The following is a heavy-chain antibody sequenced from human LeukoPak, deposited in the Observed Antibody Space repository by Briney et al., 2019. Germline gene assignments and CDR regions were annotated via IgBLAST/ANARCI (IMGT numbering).Heavy chain of an antibody. Sequence: GASVKVSCKASGYTFTGYYMHWVRQAPGQGLEWMGWINPNSGGTNYAQKFQGRVTMTRDTSISTAYMELSRLRSDDTAVYYCARDEYCYDSSGLRANWFDPWGQETLVTVSS. D-gene: IGHD3-22*01. CDR2: INPNSGGT. CDR1: GYTFTGYY. CDR3: ARDEYCYDSSGLRANWFDP. J-gene: IGHJ5*02. V-gene: IGHV1-2*02.